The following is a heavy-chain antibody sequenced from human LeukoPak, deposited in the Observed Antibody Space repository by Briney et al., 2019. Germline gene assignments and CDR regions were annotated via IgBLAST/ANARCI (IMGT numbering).Heavy chain of an antibody. CDR3: AKDPHPRYCSSASCSSL. D-gene: IGHD2-2*01. V-gene: IGHV3-23*01. CDR1: GFTFSSYW. Sequence: PGGSLRLSCAASGFTFSSYWMSWVRQAPGKGLEWVSVISDNGGTTFYEDSVKGRFTIYRDNSKNTLYLQMNSLRAEDTAVYYCAKDPHPRYCSSASCSSLWGQGTPVTVSS. J-gene: IGHJ4*02. CDR2: ISDNGGTT.